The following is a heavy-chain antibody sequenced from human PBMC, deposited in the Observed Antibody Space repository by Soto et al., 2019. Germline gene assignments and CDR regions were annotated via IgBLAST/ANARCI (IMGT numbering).Heavy chain of an antibody. CDR2: MSGSGDI. D-gene: IGHD1-1*01. Sequence: GGSLRLSCVASDFTASSYGMSWVRQAPGKGLEWVSSMSGSGDIFYADSVKGRFTISRDNPKNTLFLQMSSLRAEDTAVYYCAKYSGNLIHYFESWGQGTLVTVSS. CDR1: DFTASSYG. V-gene: IGHV3-23*01. CDR3: AKYSGNLIHYFES. J-gene: IGHJ4*02.